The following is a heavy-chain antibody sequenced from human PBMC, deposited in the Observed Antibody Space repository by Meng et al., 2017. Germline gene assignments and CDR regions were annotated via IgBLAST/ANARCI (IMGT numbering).Heavy chain of an antibody. J-gene: IGHJ6*02. Sequence: GESLKISCAASGFTVSSNYMSWVRQAPGKGLEWVSVIYSGGSTYYADSVKGRFTIPRHNTKNTLYLQMNNLRAEDTAVYYCARDVFLSSSWDPYNYYGMDVWGQGTTVTVSS. V-gene: IGHV3-53*04. D-gene: IGHD6-13*01. CDR2: IYSGGST. CDR1: GFTVSSNY. CDR3: ARDVFLSSSWDPYNYYGMDV.